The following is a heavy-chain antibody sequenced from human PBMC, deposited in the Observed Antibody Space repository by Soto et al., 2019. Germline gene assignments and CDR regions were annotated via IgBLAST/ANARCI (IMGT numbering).Heavy chain of an antibody. CDR1: GYTFTGYY. CDR3: ARPLKGYCSGGSCFHDAFDI. J-gene: IGHJ3*02. Sequence: QVQLVQSGAEVKKPGASVKVSCKASGYTFTGYYMHWVRQAPGQGLEWMGWINPNSGGTNYAQKFQGWVTMTRATSISTAYMALSRVRSDDTAVYYCARPLKGYCSGGSCFHDAFDIWGQGTMVTVSS. D-gene: IGHD2-15*01. CDR2: INPNSGGT. V-gene: IGHV1-2*04.